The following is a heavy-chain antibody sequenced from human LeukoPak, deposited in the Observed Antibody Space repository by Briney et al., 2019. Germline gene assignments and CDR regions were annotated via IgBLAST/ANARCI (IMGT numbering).Heavy chain of an antibody. J-gene: IGHJ6*03. CDR1: GYTFTGYY. Sequence: ASVKVSCKASGYTFTGYYMHWVRQAPGQGLEWMGWINPNSGGTNYAQKFQGRVTMTRDTSISTAYMELSRLRSDDTAVYYCARTAARFTYYMDVWGKGTTVTVSS. D-gene: IGHD6-6*01. CDR2: INPNSGGT. V-gene: IGHV1-2*02. CDR3: ARTAARFTYYMDV.